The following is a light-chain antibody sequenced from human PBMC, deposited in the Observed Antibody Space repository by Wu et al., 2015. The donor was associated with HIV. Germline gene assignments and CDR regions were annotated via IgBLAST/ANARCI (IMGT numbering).Light chain of an antibody. V-gene: IGKV1-5*03. CDR2: ETS. J-gene: IGKJ1*01. CDR3: QHYEGFPWA. CDR1: DVSRW. Sequence: QMTPVSSXLSASVETDHHHLPGQSDVSRWLAWYQQRPGKAPKLLIFETSSLKSGVPSRFSGSGSGTDFSLTISSLQPDDFGTYYCQHYEGFPWAFGQGTEGGSQ.